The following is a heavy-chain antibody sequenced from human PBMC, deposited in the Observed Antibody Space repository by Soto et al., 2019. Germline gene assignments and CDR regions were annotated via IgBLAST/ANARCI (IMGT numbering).Heavy chain of an antibody. Sequence: EVQLLESGGGLVQPGGSLRLSCAASGFTFSSYAMSWVRQAPGKGLEWVSAISGSGGSTYYADSVKGRFTISRDNSKNTLYLQMNSLRAEDTAVYYCAKSPTEPYCSSNSCPLDYWCQGTLVTVSS. CDR2: ISGSGGST. V-gene: IGHV3-23*01. D-gene: IGHD2-2*01. CDR3: AKSPTEPYCSSNSCPLDY. J-gene: IGHJ4*02. CDR1: GFTFSSYA.